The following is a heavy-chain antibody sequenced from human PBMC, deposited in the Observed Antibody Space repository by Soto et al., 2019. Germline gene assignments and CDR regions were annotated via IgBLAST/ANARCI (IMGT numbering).Heavy chain of an antibody. V-gene: IGHV1-46*01. CDR2: INPSGGST. D-gene: IGHD3-22*01. CDR3: ARGPRYYDDTSGILSDY. J-gene: IGHJ4*02. Sequence: QVHLVQSGAEVKKPGASVKLSCKTSGYTFTSYYIHWVRQASRQGLEWMGIINPSGGSTTYAHQFLGRITMTRDTSTTTVYMELSSLRSEDTAVYYCARGPRYYDDTSGILSDYWGQGTLVTVSS. CDR1: GYTFTSYY.